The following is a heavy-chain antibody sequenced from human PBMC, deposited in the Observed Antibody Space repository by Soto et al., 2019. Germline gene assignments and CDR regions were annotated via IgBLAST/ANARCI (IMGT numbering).Heavy chain of an antibody. CDR1: GGSISSGGYS. Sequence: KTSETLSLTCAVSGGSISSGGYSWSWIRQPPGRGLEWIGYIYHSGSTYYNPSLKSRVTISVDRSKNQFSLKLSSVTAADTAVYCCRAYGSGSYTGFDYWGQGTLVTVSS. CDR2: IYHSGST. V-gene: IGHV4-30-2*01. CDR3: RAYGSGSYTGFDY. D-gene: IGHD3-10*01. J-gene: IGHJ4*02.